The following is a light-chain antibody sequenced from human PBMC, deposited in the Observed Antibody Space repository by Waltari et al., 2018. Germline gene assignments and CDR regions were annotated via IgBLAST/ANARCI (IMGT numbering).Light chain of an antibody. V-gene: IGLV1-40*01. Sequence: QSVLTQPPSVSGAPGQRVTISCTGSASNIGAGVDVHWYQQFPGTAPKLLIYGFPNRPSGGPGRFSRSQSGTSASLAITGLHAEDEADYYCQSYDFSMSALFGGGTKLTVL. CDR3: QSYDFSMSAL. CDR1: ASNIGAGVD. J-gene: IGLJ3*02. CDR2: GFP.